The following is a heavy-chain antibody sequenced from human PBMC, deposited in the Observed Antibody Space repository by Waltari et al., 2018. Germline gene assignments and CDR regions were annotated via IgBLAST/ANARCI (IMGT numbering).Heavy chain of an antibody. CDR2: ISSSSSTI. J-gene: IGHJ4*02. Sequence: EVQLVESGGGLVQPGGSLRLSCAASGFTFSSYSMNWVRQAPGKGLEWVSYISSSSSTIYYADSVKGRFTISRDNAKNSLYLQMNSLRAEDTAVYYCARGVGVGSGVEDYWGQGTLVTVSS. V-gene: IGHV3-48*01. CDR3: ARGVGVGSGVEDY. CDR1: GFTFSSYS. D-gene: IGHD2-8*01.